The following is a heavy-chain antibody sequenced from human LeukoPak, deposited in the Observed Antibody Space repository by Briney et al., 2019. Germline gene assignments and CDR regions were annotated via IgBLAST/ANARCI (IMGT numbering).Heavy chain of an antibody. Sequence: GRSPRLSCAASGFTFSSYAMHWVRQAPGKGLEWVAVISYDGSNKYYADSVKGRFTISRDNSKNTLYLQMNSLRAEDTAVYYCARAAMTTVTTDYFDYWGQGTLVTVSS. CDR3: ARAAMTTVTTDYFDY. J-gene: IGHJ4*02. CDR1: GFTFSSYA. CDR2: ISYDGSNK. V-gene: IGHV3-30*04. D-gene: IGHD4-17*01.